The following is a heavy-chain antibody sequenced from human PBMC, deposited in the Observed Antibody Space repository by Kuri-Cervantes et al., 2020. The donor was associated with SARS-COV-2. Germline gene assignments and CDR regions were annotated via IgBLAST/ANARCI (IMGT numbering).Heavy chain of an antibody. Sequence: GGSLRLSCAASGFTFSSYSMNWVRQAPGKGLEWVSYISSSSSTIYYADSVKGRFTISRDNAKNSLYLQMNSLRAEDTAVYYCARDTYYYDSSGYFDYWGQGTLVTVSS. CDR1: GFTFSSYS. CDR2: ISSSSSTI. V-gene: IGHV3-48*01. CDR3: ARDTYYYDSSGYFDY. J-gene: IGHJ4*02. D-gene: IGHD3-22*01.